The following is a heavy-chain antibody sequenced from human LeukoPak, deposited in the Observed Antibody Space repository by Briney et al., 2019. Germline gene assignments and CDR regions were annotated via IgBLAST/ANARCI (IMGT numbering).Heavy chain of an antibody. D-gene: IGHD3-22*01. CDR2: INPSGGST. V-gene: IGHV1-46*01. Sequence: GASVKVSCKASGYTFTGYYMHWVRQAPGQGLEWMGIINPSGGSTSYAQKFQGRVTMTRDTSTSTVYMELSSLRSEDTAVYYCARDWGGGDSSGYYGSSPDYWGQGTLVTVSS. J-gene: IGHJ4*02. CDR1: GYTFTGYY. CDR3: ARDWGGGDSSGYYGSSPDY.